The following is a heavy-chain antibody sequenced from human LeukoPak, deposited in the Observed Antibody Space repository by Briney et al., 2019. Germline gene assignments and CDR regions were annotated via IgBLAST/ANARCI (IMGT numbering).Heavy chain of an antibody. CDR1: GGTFSSYA. Sequence: SVKVSCKASGGTFSSYAISWVRQAPGQGLEWMGRIIPIFGTANYAQKFQGRVTITTDESTSTAYMELSSLRSEDTAVYYCATGGSYWFGPWGQGTLVTVSS. J-gene: IGHJ5*02. CDR2: IIPIFGTA. CDR3: ATGGSYWFGP. V-gene: IGHV1-69*05. D-gene: IGHD1-26*01.